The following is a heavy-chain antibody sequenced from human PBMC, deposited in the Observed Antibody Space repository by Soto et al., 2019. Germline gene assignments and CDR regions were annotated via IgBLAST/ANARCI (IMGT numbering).Heavy chain of an antibody. V-gene: IGHV1-69*06. D-gene: IGHD3-3*01. Sequence: ASVKVSCKASGGTFSSYAISWVRQAPGQGLEWMGGIIPIFGTANYAQKFQGRVTITADKSTSTAYMELSSLRSEDTAAYYCARANVLRFLEWFSPPTCYYYGMDVWGQGTTVTVSS. J-gene: IGHJ6*02. CDR1: GGTFSSYA. CDR2: IIPIFGTA. CDR3: ARANVLRFLEWFSPPTCYYYGMDV.